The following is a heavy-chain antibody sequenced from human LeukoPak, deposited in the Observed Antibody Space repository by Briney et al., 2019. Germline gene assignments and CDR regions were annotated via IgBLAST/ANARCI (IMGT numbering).Heavy chain of an antibody. CDR1: GYTFTGYY. D-gene: IGHD4-17*01. V-gene: IGHV1-2*02. CDR3: ARALTDYDDAFDI. CDR2: LNPNSGGT. J-gene: IGHJ3*02. Sequence: ASVKVSCKASGYTFTGYYMHWVRQAPGQGLEWMGWLNPNSGGTNYAQKFQGRVTMTRDTSISTAYMELSSLRSEDTAVYYCARALTDYDDAFDIWGQGTMVTVSS.